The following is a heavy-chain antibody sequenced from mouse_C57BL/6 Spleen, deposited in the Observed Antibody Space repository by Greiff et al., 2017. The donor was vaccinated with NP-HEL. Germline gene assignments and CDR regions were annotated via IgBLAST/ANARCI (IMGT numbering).Heavy chain of an antibody. Sequence: EVHLVESGGGLVQPKGSLKLSCAASGFSFNTYAMNWVRQAPGKGLEWVARIRSKSNNYATYYADSVKDRFTISRDDSESMLYLQMNNLKTEDTAMYYCVRQGGSSSFAYWGQGTLVTVSA. J-gene: IGHJ3*01. CDR2: IRSKSNNYAT. CDR3: VRQGGSSSFAY. V-gene: IGHV10-1*01. D-gene: IGHD1-1*01. CDR1: GFSFNTYA.